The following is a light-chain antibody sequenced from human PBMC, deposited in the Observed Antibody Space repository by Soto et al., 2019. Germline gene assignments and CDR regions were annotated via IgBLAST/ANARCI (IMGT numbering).Light chain of an antibody. CDR1: QSVTRY. CDR2: DAS. J-gene: IGKJ5*01. V-gene: IGKV3-11*01. CDR3: KQYKEWPPFT. Sequence: EIVLTQSPATLSLSPVERATLSCMASQSVTRYLAWYQQKPGQAPRLLISDASNRATGIPARFSGSGSGTDFTLSISSLQSEDFAVYYCKQYKEWPPFTFGQGTRLEI.